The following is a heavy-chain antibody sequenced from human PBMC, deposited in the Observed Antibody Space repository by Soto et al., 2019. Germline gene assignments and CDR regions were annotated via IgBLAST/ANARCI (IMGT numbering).Heavy chain of an antibody. CDR2: INAGNCNT. D-gene: IGHD3-10*01. J-gene: IGHJ4*02. Sequence: QVQLVQSGAEVKKPGASVKVSCKASGYTFSNFAMHWVRQAPGQRLEWMGWINAGNCNTKYSQKFQGRVTITRDTSASTAYMEPSSLKSEDTAVYYCARDAESFDYWGQGTLVTVSS. CDR3: ARDAESFDY. V-gene: IGHV1-3*01. CDR1: GYTFSNFA.